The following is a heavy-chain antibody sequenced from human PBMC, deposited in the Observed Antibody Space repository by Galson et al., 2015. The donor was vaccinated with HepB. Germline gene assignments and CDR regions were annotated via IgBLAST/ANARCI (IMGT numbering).Heavy chain of an antibody. V-gene: IGHV3-23*01. CDR3: AKVPNFYCSGGNCYFDY. D-gene: IGHD2-15*01. CDR2: ITASGGST. CDR1: GFTFSSYA. Sequence: SLRLSCAASGFTFSSYAMSWVRQAPGKGLEWVSGITASGGSTYYADSVKGRLTISRDNSKNTLYLQMNSLRAEDTAIYYCAKVPNFYCSGGNCYFDYWGQGTLVTVSS. J-gene: IGHJ4*02.